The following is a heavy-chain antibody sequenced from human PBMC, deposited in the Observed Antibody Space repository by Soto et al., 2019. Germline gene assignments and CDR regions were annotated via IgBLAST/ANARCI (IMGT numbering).Heavy chain of an antibody. CDR2: IIPGFGVT. J-gene: IGHJ6*02. Sequence: QLVQSGTEMKKPGSSVKISCEASGISFSSSSFNWVRQAPGQGLEWMGGIIPGFGVTNYAQKFQGRVTFSADELTTAAYMHLSNLNSGDTAVYFCARAFWNDVSKVYYRMDVWGQGTTVTVSS. V-gene: IGHV1-69*01. D-gene: IGHD1-1*01. CDR1: GISFSSSS. CDR3: ARAFWNDVSKVYYRMDV.